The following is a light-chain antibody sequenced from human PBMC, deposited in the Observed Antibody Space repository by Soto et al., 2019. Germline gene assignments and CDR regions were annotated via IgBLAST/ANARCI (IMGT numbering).Light chain of an antibody. CDR1: QSISSN. J-gene: IGKJ1*01. CDR2: GAS. V-gene: IGKV3-15*01. CDR3: LQHNNWPRT. Sequence: EIVMTQSPVTLSVSPGERATLSCRASQSISSNLAWYQHKPGQAPRLLIFGASTRATDVPARFSGSGPGTEFTLTISSLQSEDFAVYYCLQHNNWPRTFGQGTKV.